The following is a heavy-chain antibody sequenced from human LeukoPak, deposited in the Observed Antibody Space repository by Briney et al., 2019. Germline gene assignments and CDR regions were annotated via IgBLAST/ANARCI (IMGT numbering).Heavy chain of an antibody. CDR2: IYHSGST. V-gene: IGHV4-38-2*01. CDR3: ARSYYDFWSGGEILGY. J-gene: IGHJ4*02. Sequence: PSETLSLTCAVSGYSISSGYYWGWIRQPPGKGLEWIGSIYHSGSTYYNPSLKSRVTISVDTSKNQFSLKLSSVTAADTAVYYCARSYYDFWSGGEILGYWGQGTLVTVSS. CDR1: GYSISSGYY. D-gene: IGHD3-3*01.